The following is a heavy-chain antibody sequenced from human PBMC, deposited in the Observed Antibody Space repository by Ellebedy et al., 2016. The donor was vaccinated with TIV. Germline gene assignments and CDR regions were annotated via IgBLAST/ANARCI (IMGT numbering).Heavy chain of an antibody. CDR1: GFSFRSYW. CDR2: IYQDGSDE. Sequence: GESLKISCAASGFSFRSYWMSWVRQAPGKGLEWVANIYQDGSDEYYVDSVKGRFTISRDNANKALFLQMNSLRVEETAVYYCARRGSYGDYAVQVNSWFDPWGQGTLVTVSS. J-gene: IGHJ5*02. D-gene: IGHD4-17*01. V-gene: IGHV3-7*01. CDR3: ARRGSYGDYAVQVNSWFDP.